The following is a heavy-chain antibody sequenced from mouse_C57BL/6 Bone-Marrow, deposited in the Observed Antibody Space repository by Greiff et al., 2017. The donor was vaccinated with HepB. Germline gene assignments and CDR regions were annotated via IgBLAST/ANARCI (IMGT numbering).Heavy chain of an antibody. CDR1: GYTFTSYW. Sequence: QVQLQQPGAELVKPGASVKLSCKASGYTFTSYWMHWVKQRPGQGLEWIGMIHPNSGSTNYNEKFKSKATLTVDKSSSTAYMQLSSLTSEDSAVYFCARVYYEGYYAMDYWGQGTSVTVSS. V-gene: IGHV1-64*01. CDR3: ARVYYEGYYAMDY. CDR2: IHPNSGST. D-gene: IGHD1-1*01. J-gene: IGHJ4*01.